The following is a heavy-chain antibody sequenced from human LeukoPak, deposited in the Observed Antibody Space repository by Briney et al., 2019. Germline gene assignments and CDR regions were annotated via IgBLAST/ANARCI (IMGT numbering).Heavy chain of an antibody. V-gene: IGHV4-34*01. CDR3: ARERGYDYVWGSYRPRYFDY. J-gene: IGHJ4*02. D-gene: IGHD3-16*02. CDR1: GGSFSGYY. CDR2: INHSGST. Sequence: SETLSLTCAVYGGSFSGYYWSWIRQPPGKGLEWIGEINHSGSTNYNPSLKSRVTISVDTSKNQFSLKLSSVTAADTAVYYCARERGYDYVWGSYRPRYFDYWGQGTLVTVSS.